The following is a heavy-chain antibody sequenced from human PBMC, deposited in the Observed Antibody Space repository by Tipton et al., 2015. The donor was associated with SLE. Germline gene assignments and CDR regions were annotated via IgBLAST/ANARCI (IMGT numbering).Heavy chain of an antibody. CDR3: AKLGGIVGATHGGY. D-gene: IGHD1-26*01. J-gene: IGHJ4*01. CDR2: IYSGGST. CDR1: GFTFSSYA. V-gene: IGHV3-23*03. Sequence: SLRLSCAASGFTFSSYAMXXVRQAPGKGLEWVSVIYSGGSTYYADSVKGRFTISRDNSKNTLYLQMNSLRAEDTAVYYCAKLGGIVGATHGGYWGXGTLVTVSS.